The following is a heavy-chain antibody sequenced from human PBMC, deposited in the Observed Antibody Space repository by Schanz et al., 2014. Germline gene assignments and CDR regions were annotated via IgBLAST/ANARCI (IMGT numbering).Heavy chain of an antibody. D-gene: IGHD3-3*01. J-gene: IGHJ4*02. CDR1: GYTFTSYD. Sequence: QVQLIQSGAEVKKPGASVKVSCTASGYTFTSYDINWVRQAPGQGLEWLGWMNPNSGNPGFAQKFRGRVTMTRNTSMSTAYMELRNLRSDDTAVYYCARGFDFWDRWGQGTLVIVSS. V-gene: IGHV1-8*01. CDR3: ARGFDFWDR. CDR2: MNPNSGNP.